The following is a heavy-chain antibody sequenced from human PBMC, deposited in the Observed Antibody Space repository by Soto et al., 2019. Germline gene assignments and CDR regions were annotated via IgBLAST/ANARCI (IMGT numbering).Heavy chain of an antibody. CDR2: INPDSGRT. J-gene: IGHJ6*04. CDR3: ALSFSQTNMDV. Sequence: ASVKVSFKASGYTFTGYYLHWVRQAPGQGLEWMGYINPDSGRTRYAQKFQGTVTLTRDTSITTAYLELSSLKYDDPPIFYFALSFSQTNMDVWGKSTTVDVSS. CDR1: GYTFTGYY. V-gene: IGHV1-2*02.